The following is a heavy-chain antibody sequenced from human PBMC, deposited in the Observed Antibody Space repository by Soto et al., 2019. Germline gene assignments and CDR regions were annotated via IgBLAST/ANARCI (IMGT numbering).Heavy chain of an antibody. CDR3: ARGFSEGYYDSSGSVFFDY. CDR1: GFTFSSYA. D-gene: IGHD3-22*01. CDR2: ISYDGSNK. J-gene: IGHJ4*02. Sequence: QVQLVESGGGVVQPGRSLRLSCAASGFTFSSYAMHWVRQAPGKGLEWVAVISYDGSNKYYADSVKGRFTISRDNSKNTMYLQMTSLGGEETVVYYCARGFSEGYYDSSGSVFFDYWGQGTLVTVSS. V-gene: IGHV3-30-3*01.